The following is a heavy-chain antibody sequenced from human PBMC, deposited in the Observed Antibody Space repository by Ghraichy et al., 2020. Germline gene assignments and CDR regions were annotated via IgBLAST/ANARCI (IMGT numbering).Heavy chain of an antibody. V-gene: IGHV4-34*01. J-gene: IGHJ6*02. D-gene: IGHD1-26*01. CDR1: GGSFSGYY. Sequence: SDTLSLTCAVYGGSFSGYYWSWIRQPPGKGLEWIGEINHSGSTNYNPSLKSRVTISVDTSKNQFSLKLSLVTAADTAVYYCARVLSGSFGFYYYYGMDVWGQGTTVTVSS. CDR3: ARVLSGSFGFYYYYGMDV. CDR2: INHSGST.